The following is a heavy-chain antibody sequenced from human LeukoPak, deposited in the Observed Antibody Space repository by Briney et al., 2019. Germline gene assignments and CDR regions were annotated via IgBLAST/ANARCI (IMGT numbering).Heavy chain of an antibody. CDR3: AKAVVVVAAIDY. D-gene: IGHD2-15*01. J-gene: IGHJ4*02. V-gene: IGHV3-23*01. CDR1: GVSFSSYA. CDR2: ISGSGGST. Sequence: GGSLRLSCAASGVSFSSYAMSWVRQAPGKGLEWVSAISGSGGSTYYADSVKGRFTISRDNSNNTLYLQMNSLRAEDTAVYYCAKAVVVVAAIDYWGQGTLVTVSS.